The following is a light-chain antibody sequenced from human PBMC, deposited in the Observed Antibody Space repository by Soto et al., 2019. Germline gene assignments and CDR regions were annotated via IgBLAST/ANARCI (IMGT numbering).Light chain of an antibody. V-gene: IGLV2-14*03. Sequence: QSALTQPASVSGSPGQSITISCTGSSSDVGGYNYVSWYQQHPGKAPKLLIHDVINRPSGVSHRFSGSKSGNTASLTISGRQAGDEANYYCSSYTNSGGIEGFGGGTKLTVL. CDR3: SSYTNSGGIEG. J-gene: IGLJ2*01. CDR2: DVI. CDR1: SSDVGGYNY.